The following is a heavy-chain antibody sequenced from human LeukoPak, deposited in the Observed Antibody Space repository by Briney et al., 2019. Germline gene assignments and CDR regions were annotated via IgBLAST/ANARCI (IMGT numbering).Heavy chain of an antibody. V-gene: IGHV4-34*01. CDR2: INHSGST. Sequence: PSETLSLTCAVYGGSFSGYYWSWIRQPPGKGLEWIGEINHSGSTNYNPSLKSRVTISVDTSKNQCSLKLSSVTAADTAVYYCARGYNWFDPWGQGTLVTVSS. CDR1: GGSFSGYY. J-gene: IGHJ5*02. CDR3: ARGYNWFDP.